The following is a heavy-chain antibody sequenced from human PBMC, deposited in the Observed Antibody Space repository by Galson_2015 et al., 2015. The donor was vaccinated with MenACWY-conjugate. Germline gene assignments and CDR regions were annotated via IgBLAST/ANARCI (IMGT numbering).Heavy chain of an antibody. CDR3: VRMRFSRTWNVFDF. J-gene: IGHJ4*02. D-gene: IGHD6-13*01. Sequence: SLRLSCAASGFTFSNYWMHWVRQAPGKGLVWVSRINSDGSSISYADSVKGRFTISRDNAQNTLYLQMYSLTAEDTGVYYCVRMRFSRTWNVFDFWGQGTLVTVSS. CDR1: GFTFSNYW. CDR2: INSDGSSI. V-gene: IGHV3-74*01.